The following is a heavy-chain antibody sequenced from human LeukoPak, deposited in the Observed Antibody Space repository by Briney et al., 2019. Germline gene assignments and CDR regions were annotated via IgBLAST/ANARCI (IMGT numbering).Heavy chain of an antibody. J-gene: IGHJ4*02. CDR3: AKGYSSSEYSSGWSIDY. Sequence: GGSLRLSCAASGFTFDDYTMHWVRQAPGKGLGWVSLISWDGGSTYYADSVKGRFTISRDNSKNSLYLQMNSLRTEDTALYYCAKGYSSSEYSSGWSIDYWGQGTLVTVSS. CDR2: ISWDGGST. V-gene: IGHV3-43*01. D-gene: IGHD6-19*01. CDR1: GFTFDDYT.